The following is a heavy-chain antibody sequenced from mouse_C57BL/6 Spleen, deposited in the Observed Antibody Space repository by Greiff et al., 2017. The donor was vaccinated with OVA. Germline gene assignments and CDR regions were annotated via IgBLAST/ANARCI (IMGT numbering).Heavy chain of an antibody. CDR2: IRNKANNHAT. V-gene: IGHV6-6*01. CDR1: GFTFSDAW. J-gene: IGHJ4*01. D-gene: IGHD1-1*01. CDR3: TRGRDYYGSRSAMDY. Sequence: EVKLVESGGGLVQPGGSMKLSCAASGFTFSDAWMDWVRQSPEKGLEWVADIRNKANNHATYYAESVKGRFTISRDDSKSSVYLQMNSLRAEDTGIYYCTRGRDYYGSRSAMDYWGQGTSVTVSS.